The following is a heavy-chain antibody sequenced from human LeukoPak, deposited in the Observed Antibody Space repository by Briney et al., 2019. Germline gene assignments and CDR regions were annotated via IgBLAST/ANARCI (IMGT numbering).Heavy chain of an antibody. V-gene: IGHV4-59*08. Sequence: SETLSLTCTVSGGSISSHYRRWIRQSPGRGLEWIGFTFCTGSTNSNPSLKSRVTMSADPSKNQVSLRLISVTAANTAIYYCARHRDSLGFHNWFDPWGQGTLVSVSS. CDR2: TFCTGST. CDR1: GGSISSHY. J-gene: IGHJ5*02. CDR3: ARHRDSLGFHNWFDP. D-gene: IGHD3-16*01.